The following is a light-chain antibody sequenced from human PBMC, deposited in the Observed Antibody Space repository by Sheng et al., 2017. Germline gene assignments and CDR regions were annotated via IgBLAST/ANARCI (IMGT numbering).Light chain of an antibody. J-gene: IGKJ4*01. CDR1: QSVSSY. CDR3: QQYGSSLLT. V-gene: IGKV3-20*01. Sequence: EIVMTQSPATLSVSPGERVTLSCRASQSVSSYLAWYQQKPGQAPRLLIYGASSRATGIPDRFSGSGSGTDFTLTISRLEPEDFAVYYCQQYGSSLLTFGGGTKVEIK. CDR2: GAS.